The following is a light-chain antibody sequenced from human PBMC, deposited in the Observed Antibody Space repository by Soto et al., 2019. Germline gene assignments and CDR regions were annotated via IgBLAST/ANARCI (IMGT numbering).Light chain of an antibody. CDR2: GAS. Sequence: DIGLPQSACTLSLSAGERATLYSTASQSISSSYLAWYQQKPGQAPRLIIYGASTRATGIPDRFSGSGSGTDFTLTISRLEPEDFAVYYCQQYGSSPPITFGQGTRLEIK. J-gene: IGKJ5*01. CDR3: QQYGSSPPIT. CDR1: QSISSSY. V-gene: IGKV3-20*01.